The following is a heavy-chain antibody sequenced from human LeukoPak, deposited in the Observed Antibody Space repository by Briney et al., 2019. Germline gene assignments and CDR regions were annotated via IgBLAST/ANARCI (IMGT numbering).Heavy chain of an antibody. J-gene: IGHJ3*02. CDR2: IIPIYGRA. Sequence: SVKVSFKASGDTFGIYDFTFTSYAISWVRQAPGQGLEWMGGIIPIYGRANYPQKFQGRVTMTADESTRTVTMQLSSLRSEDTAVYYCAGFFYDNTNDAFDIWGQGTVVTVS. D-gene: IGHD2/OR15-2a*01. CDR3: AGFFYDNTNDAFDI. CDR1: GDTFGIYDFTFTSYA. V-gene: IGHV1-69*13.